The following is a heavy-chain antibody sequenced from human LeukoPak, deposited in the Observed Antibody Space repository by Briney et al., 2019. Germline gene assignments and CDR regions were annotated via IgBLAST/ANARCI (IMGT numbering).Heavy chain of an antibody. CDR2: ISSSGSTI. V-gene: IGHV3-11*01. D-gene: IGHD3-9*01. Sequence: GGSLRLSCAASGFTFSDYYMSWIRQAPGRGLEWVSYISSSGSTIYYADSVKGRFTISRDNAKNSLYLQMNSLRAEDTAVYYCARARYFDWLFYWGQGTLVTVSS. J-gene: IGHJ4*02. CDR3: ARARYFDWLFY. CDR1: GFTFSDYY.